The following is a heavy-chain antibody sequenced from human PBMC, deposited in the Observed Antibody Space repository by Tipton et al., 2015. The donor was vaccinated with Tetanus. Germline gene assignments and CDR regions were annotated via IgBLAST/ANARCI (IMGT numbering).Heavy chain of an antibody. Sequence: QLVQSGAEVKRPGESLKISCKGSGYSFTSYWIGWVRQMPGKGLEWMGIIYPGDSDTRYSPSFQGQVTISADKSISTAYLQWSSLKASDTAMYYCARHATGYSSSWHEYYYYYGMDVWGQGTTVTVSS. CDR3: ARHATGYSSSWHEYYYYYGMDV. CDR1: GYSFTSYW. J-gene: IGHJ6*02. CDR2: IYPGDSDT. D-gene: IGHD6-13*01. V-gene: IGHV5-51*01.